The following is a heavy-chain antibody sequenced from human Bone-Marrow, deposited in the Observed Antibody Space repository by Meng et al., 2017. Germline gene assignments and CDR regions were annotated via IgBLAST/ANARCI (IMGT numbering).Heavy chain of an antibody. J-gene: IGHJ5*02. V-gene: IGHV4-4*02. CDR1: GGSISSSNW. CDR2: IYHSGST. CDR3: ARHNYGDYGWFDP. Sequence: QVQLQESGRGLVNPSGTLSLTRAVSGGSISSSNWWSWVRQPPGKGLEWIGEIYHSGSTNYNPSLKSRVTISVDMSRNQFSLKLGSMTAADTAVYYCARHNYGDYGWFDPWGQGTLVTVSS. D-gene: IGHD4-17*01.